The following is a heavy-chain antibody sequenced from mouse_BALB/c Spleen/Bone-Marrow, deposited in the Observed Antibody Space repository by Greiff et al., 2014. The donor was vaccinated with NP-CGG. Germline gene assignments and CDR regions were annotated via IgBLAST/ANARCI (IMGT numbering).Heavy chain of an antibody. V-gene: IGHV5-17*02. J-gene: IGHJ2*01. CDR2: ISSGSSNI. D-gene: IGHD4-1*01. Sequence: EVKLVESGGGLVQPGGSRKLSCAASGFTFSSFGMHWVRQAPEKGLEWVAYISSGSSNIYYVDTVKGRFTISRDNPKNTLFLQMTSLRSEDTAMYYCTRGGNWDDFDYWGQGTTLTVSS. CDR3: TRGGNWDDFDY. CDR1: GFTFSSFG.